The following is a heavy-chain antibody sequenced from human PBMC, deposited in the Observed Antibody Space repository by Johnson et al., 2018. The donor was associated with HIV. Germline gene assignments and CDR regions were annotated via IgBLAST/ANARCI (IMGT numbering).Heavy chain of an antibody. CDR3: EIGVCRSGSSYSEGGTDAFDI. V-gene: IGHV3-30-3*01. J-gene: IGHJ3*02. CDR1: GFTFSSYA. CDR2: ISNDGSNK. D-gene: IGHD2-15*01. Sequence: QVQLVESGGGVVQPGRSLRLSCAASGFTFSSYAMHWVRQAPGKGLEWVAVISNDGSNKYYADSVKGRFTISRDNSKNPLHRQMNLLRAEDTAVYYSEIGVCRSGSSYSEGGTDAFDIWGQGAMVNVSS.